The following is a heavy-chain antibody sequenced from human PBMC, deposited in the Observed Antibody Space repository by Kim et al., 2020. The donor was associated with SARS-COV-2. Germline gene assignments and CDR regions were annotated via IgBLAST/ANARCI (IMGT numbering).Heavy chain of an antibody. D-gene: IGHD3-10*01. CDR3: ARDRLYYYGSGRTGHFDY. V-gene: IGHV3-21*01. Sequence: GGSLRLSCAASGFTFSSYSMNWVRQAPGKGLEWVSSISSSSSYIYYADSVKGRFTISRDNAKNSLYLQMNSLRAEDTAVYYCARDRLYYYGSGRTGHFDYWGQGTLVTVSS. CDR2: ISSSSSYI. J-gene: IGHJ4*02. CDR1: GFTFSSYS.